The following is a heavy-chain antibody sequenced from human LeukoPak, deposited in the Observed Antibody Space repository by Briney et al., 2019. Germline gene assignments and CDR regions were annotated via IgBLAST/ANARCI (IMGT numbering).Heavy chain of an antibody. CDR3: ARGGADYDSYYYGMDV. CDR1: GFTFSSYW. J-gene: IGHJ6*02. D-gene: IGHD3-16*01. Sequence: GGSLRLSCAASGFTFSSYWMSWVRQAPGKGLEWVANIKQDGSEKYYADSVKGRFTISRDNAKNSLYLQMNSLRAEDTAVYYCARGGADYDSYYYGMDVWGQGTTVTVSS. CDR2: IKQDGSEK. V-gene: IGHV3-7*01.